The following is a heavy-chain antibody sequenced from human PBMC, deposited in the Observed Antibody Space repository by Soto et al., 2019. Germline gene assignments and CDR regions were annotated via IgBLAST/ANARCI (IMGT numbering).Heavy chain of an antibody. V-gene: IGHV4-4*02. CDR2: AHHSGRT. D-gene: IGHD1-26*01. J-gene: IGHJ4*02. Sequence: QVQLQESGPGLVKPSGTLSLTCTVSGGSMTSSNWWNWVRQSPGKGLEWIGEAHHSGRTNYNPSRKRRVTISVDKAKNHFSLKLSSVTAADTAVYYCARSEATGLDYWGQGTLVTVSS. CDR1: GGSMTSSNW. CDR3: ARSEATGLDY.